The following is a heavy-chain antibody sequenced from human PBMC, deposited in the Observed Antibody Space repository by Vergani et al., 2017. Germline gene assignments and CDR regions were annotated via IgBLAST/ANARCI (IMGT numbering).Heavy chain of an antibody. J-gene: IGHJ4*02. D-gene: IGHD2-15*01. Sequence: QVQLHQSGPGLVKPSQTLSLTCAISGDRVSNKSAGWNWIRQSPSRGLEWLGRTYFMSKWYNDYAASVKSRMTINSDTSKNQFSLNLTSVTAADTAVYFCARGSCLGGSCYKPLFDYWGQGILVTVSS. V-gene: IGHV6-1*01. CDR1: GDRVSNKSAG. CDR3: ARGSCLGGSCYKPLFDY. CDR2: TYFMSKWYN.